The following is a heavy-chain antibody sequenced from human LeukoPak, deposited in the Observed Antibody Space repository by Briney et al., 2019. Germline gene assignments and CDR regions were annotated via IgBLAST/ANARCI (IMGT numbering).Heavy chain of an antibody. Sequence: GGSLRLSCVGSGFTFRSHAMSWVRQAPEKGLEFVSGIYENGGTTYYADSVKGRFAISRNNAKNTLYLQMNSLRAEDTAVYYCARTMTGAFFDYWGQGALVTVSS. J-gene: IGHJ4*02. CDR1: GFTFRSHA. D-gene: IGHD3-9*01. CDR2: IYENGGTT. V-gene: IGHV3-23*01. CDR3: ARTMTGAFFDY.